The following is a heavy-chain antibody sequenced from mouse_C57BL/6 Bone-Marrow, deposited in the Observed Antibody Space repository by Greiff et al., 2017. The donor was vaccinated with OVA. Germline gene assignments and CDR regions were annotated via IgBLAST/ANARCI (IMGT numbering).Heavy chain of an antibody. Sequence: QVQLKESGPSLVAPSQSLSITCTVSGFSLTSYAISWVRQPPGKGLEWLGVIWTGGGTNYNSALKSRLSISKDNSKSQVFLKMNSLQTDDTARYYCARNLGLWFPYYAMDYWGQGTSVTVSS. D-gene: IGHD2-2*01. CDR2: IWTGGGT. V-gene: IGHV2-9-1*01. J-gene: IGHJ4*01. CDR1: GFSLTSYA. CDR3: ARNLGLWFPYYAMDY.